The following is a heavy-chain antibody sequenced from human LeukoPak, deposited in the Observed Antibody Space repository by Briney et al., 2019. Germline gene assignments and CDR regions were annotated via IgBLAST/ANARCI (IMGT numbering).Heavy chain of an antibody. CDR2: MNPNSGNT. CDR1: GYTFTSYD. Sequence: ASVKVSCKASGYTFTSYDINWVRQATGQGLEWMGWMNPNSGNTGYAQKFQGRVIMTRNTSISTAYMELSSLRSEDTAVYYCARGSGGSLLYYYYGMDVWGQGTTVTVSS. V-gene: IGHV1-8*01. CDR3: ARGSGGSLLYYYYGMDV. J-gene: IGHJ6*02. D-gene: IGHD2-15*01.